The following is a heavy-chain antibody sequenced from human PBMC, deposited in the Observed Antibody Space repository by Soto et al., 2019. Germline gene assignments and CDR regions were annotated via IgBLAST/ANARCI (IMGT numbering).Heavy chain of an antibody. CDR3: ARDLTVDTAMVAKHGMDV. D-gene: IGHD5-18*01. CDR1: GGTFSSYA. Sequence: GASVKVSCKASGGTFSSYAISWVRQAPGQGLEWMGGIIPIFGTANYAQKFQGRVTITADESTSTAYMELSSLRSEDTAVYYCARDLTVDTAMVAKHGMDVWGQGTTVTVSS. V-gene: IGHV1-69*13. CDR2: IIPIFGTA. J-gene: IGHJ6*02.